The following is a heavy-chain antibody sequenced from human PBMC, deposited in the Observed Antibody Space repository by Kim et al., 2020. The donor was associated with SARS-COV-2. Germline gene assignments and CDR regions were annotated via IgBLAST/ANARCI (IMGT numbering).Heavy chain of an antibody. J-gene: IGHJ6*02. CDR1: GFTFSSYE. CDR2: ISSSGSTI. D-gene: IGHD3-22*01. V-gene: IGHV3-48*03. CDR3: AREEGGMYYYDSSLYGMDV. Sequence: GGSLRLSCAASGFTFSSYEMNWVRQAPGKGLEWVSYISSSGSTIYYADSVKGRFTISRDNAKNSLYLQMNSLRAEDTAVYYCAREEGGMYYYDSSLYGMDVWGQWTTVTVSS.